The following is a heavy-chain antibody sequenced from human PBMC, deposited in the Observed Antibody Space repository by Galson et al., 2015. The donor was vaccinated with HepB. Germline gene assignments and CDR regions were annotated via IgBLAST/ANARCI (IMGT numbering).Heavy chain of an antibody. Sequence: SVKVSCKASGYTFTTYYIHWVRQAPGQGLEWMGIINPSGGSTTYAQKFQGRVTITADESTSTAYMELSSLRSEDTAVYYCATQGRITMIVVGNEYFQHWGQGTLVTVSS. CDR3: ATQGRITMIVVGNEYFQH. V-gene: IGHV1-46*01. D-gene: IGHD3-22*01. CDR1: GYTFTTYY. J-gene: IGHJ1*01. CDR2: INPSGGST.